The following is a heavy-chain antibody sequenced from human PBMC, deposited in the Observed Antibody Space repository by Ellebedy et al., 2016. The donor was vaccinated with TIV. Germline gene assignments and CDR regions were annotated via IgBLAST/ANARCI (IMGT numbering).Heavy chain of an antibody. CDR1: EFTVSNNY. D-gene: IGHD5-24*01. CDR2: IYGGGST. CDR3: ARSPPAGYNLYYFDC. J-gene: IGHJ4*02. Sequence: PGGSLRLSCAASEFTVSNNYMSWVRQAPGKGLEWVSSIYGGGSTYYTASVKGRFTISRDNSKNTLFLQMNSLRAEDTAVYYCARSPPAGYNLYYFDCWGQGTLVTVSS. V-gene: IGHV3-66*01.